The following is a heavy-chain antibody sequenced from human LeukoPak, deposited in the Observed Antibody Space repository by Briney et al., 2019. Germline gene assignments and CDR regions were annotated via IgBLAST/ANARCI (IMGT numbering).Heavy chain of an antibody. CDR2: IYHGGNT. CDR3: ARDREYSKSWSFDY. J-gene: IGHJ4*02. V-gene: IGHV4-4*02. D-gene: IGHD6-13*01. Sequence: PSRTLSLTCAVSGDSISSKNWWNWVRQPPGKGLEWIGEIYHGGNTNYNPSLKSRVTISVDKSKNQFSLILSSVTAADTAVYYCARDREYSKSWSFDYWGQGTLVTVSS. CDR1: GDSISSKNW.